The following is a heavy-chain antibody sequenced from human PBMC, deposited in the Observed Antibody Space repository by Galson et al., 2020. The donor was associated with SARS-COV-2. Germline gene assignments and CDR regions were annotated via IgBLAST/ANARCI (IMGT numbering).Heavy chain of an antibody. CDR3: ARTYSGSYFSAFDY. J-gene: IGHJ4*02. Sequence: GGSLRLSCAASGFTFSSYAMHWVRQAPGKGLEWVAVISSDGSNKYYADSVKGRFTISRDNSKNTLYLQMNSLRAEDTAVYYCARTYSGSYFSAFDYWGQGTLVTVSS. D-gene: IGHD1-26*01. CDR1: GFTFSSYA. V-gene: IGHV3-30*04. CDR2: ISSDGSNK.